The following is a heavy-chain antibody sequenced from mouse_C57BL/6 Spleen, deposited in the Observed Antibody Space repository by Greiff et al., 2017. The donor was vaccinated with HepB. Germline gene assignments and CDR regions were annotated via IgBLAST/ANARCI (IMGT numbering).Heavy chain of an antibody. Sequence: VMLVESGPELVKPGASVKISCKASGYAFSSSWMNWVKQRPGQGLEWIGRIYPADGDTNYNGKFKGKATLTADKSSSTAYMQLSSLTSEDSAVYFCARYAGGAMDYWGQGTSVTVSS. V-gene: IGHV1-82*01. CDR3: ARYAGGAMDY. J-gene: IGHJ4*01. CDR1: GYAFSSSW. CDR2: IYPADGDT.